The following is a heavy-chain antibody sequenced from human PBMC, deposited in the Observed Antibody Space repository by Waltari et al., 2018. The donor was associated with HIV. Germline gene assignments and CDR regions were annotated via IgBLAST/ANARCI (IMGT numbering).Heavy chain of an antibody. CDR2: VNPYSGNT. D-gene: IGHD2-15*01. J-gene: IGHJ4*02. CDR3: ARGAPGHYCSGGSCPYFDY. Sequence: QVQLVQSGAEVRKPGASVKVDGKASGYTFTSRDVHWVRQAPGQGIEWMGWVNPYSGNTGYAKNFQGRVTMTRNTSISTAYMELSGLRSEDTAVYYCARGAPGHYCSGGSCPYFDYWGQGSLVTVSS. V-gene: IGHV1-8*02. CDR1: GYTFTSRD.